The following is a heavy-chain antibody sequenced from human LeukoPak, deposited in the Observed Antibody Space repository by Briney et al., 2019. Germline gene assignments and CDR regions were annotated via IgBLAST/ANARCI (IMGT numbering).Heavy chain of an antibody. J-gene: IGHJ4*02. CDR3: ARDPKDDSSGYYYFDY. CDR2: INPSGGRT. Sequence: ASVKVSCKASGYTFSDYYMHWVRLAPGQGLEWMGVINPSGGRTSYAQKFQGRVTMTRDMSTSTVYMELSSLRSEDTAVYYCARDPKDDSSGYYYFDYWGQGTLVTVSS. D-gene: IGHD3-22*01. CDR1: GYTFSDYY. V-gene: IGHV1-46*01.